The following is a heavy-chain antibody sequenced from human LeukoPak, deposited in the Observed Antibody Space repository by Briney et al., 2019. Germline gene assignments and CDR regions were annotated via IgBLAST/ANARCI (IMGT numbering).Heavy chain of an antibody. Sequence: GGSLRLSCAASGFTFSSYGMSWVRQAPGKGLEWVSAISGSGGSTYYADSVKGRFTISRDNAKNSLYLQMNSLRAEDTAVYYCARVYGYCSSTSCYPATPLDYWGQGTLVTVSS. CDR3: ARVYGYCSSTSCYPATPLDY. V-gene: IGHV3-23*01. D-gene: IGHD2-2*03. CDR1: GFTFSSYG. CDR2: ISGSGGST. J-gene: IGHJ4*02.